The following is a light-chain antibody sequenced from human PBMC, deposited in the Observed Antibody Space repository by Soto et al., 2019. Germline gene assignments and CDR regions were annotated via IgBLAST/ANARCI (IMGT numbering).Light chain of an antibody. CDR1: QSVSSN. CDR3: QQYNNWPYT. Sequence: EIVMTPSPATLSVSPGERATLSCRASQSVSSNLAWYQQKPGQAPRLLMYGASTRATGMSARFSGSGSGTEFSLTISSLQSEDFAVYYCQQYNNWPYTFGQGTKVDI. CDR2: GAS. J-gene: IGKJ2*01. V-gene: IGKV3-15*01.